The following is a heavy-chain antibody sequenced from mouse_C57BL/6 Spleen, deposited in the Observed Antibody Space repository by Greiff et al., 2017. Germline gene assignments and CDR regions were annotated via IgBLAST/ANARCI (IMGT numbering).Heavy chain of an antibody. CDR1: GYTFTSYT. J-gene: IGHJ2*01. CDR2: INPSSGYT. V-gene: IGHV1-4*01. Sequence: VQLQQSGAELARPGASVKMSCKASGYTFTSYTMHWVKQRPGQGLEWIGYINPSSGYTKYNQKFKDKATLTADKSSSTAYMQLSSLTSEDSAVYYCARSQRGSRGGDYWGQGTTLTVSS. D-gene: IGHD1-1*01. CDR3: ARSQRGSRGGDY.